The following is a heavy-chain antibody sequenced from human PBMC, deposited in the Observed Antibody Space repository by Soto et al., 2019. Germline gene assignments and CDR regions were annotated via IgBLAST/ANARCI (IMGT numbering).Heavy chain of an antibody. V-gene: IGHV3-30-3*01. CDR1: GFTFSSYA. CDR2: ISYDGSNK. Sequence: PGGSLRLSCAASGFTFSSYAMHWVRQAPGKGLEWVAVISYDGSNKYYADSVKGRFTISRDNSKNTLYLQMNSLRAEDTAVYYCARGPIVGYSSSWDYWYFDLWGRGTLVTVSS. CDR3: ARGPIVGYSSSWDYWYFDL. J-gene: IGHJ2*01. D-gene: IGHD6-13*01.